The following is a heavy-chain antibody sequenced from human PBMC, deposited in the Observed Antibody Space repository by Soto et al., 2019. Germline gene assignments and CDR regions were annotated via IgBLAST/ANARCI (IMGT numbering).Heavy chain of an antibody. Sequence: SETLSLTCTVSGGSISSYYWSWIRQPPGKGLEWIGYIYYSGSTNYNPSLKSRVTISVDTSKNQFSLKLSSVTAADTAVYYCARGTVKDIVVVVAATVPMAPWFDPWGQGTLVTVSS. D-gene: IGHD2-15*01. CDR3: ARGTVKDIVVVVAATVPMAPWFDP. V-gene: IGHV4-59*01. J-gene: IGHJ5*02. CDR2: IYYSGST. CDR1: GGSISSYY.